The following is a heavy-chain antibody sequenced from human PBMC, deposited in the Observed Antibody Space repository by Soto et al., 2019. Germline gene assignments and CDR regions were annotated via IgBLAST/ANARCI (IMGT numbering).Heavy chain of an antibody. D-gene: IGHD3-22*01. J-gene: IGHJ4*02. CDR3: ATDTYDSSGYYYGSPLVPSITN. V-gene: IGHV1-24*01. CDR2: FDPEDGET. CDR1: GYTLTELS. Sequence: ASVKVSCKVSGYTLTELSMHWVRQAPGKGLEWMGGFDPEDGETIYAQKFQGRVTMTEDTSTDTAYMELSSLRSEDTAVYYCATDTYDSSGYYYGSPLVPSITNWGQGTLVTVSS.